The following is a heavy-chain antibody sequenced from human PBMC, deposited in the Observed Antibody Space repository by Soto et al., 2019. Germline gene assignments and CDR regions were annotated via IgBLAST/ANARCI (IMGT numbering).Heavy chain of an antibody. CDR2: ISNDGSDK. CDR1: GFTFSDYG. V-gene: IGHV3-30*18. Sequence: QVQLVESGGGVVQPGRSLRLSCAASGFTFSDYGMHWVRQAPGKGLEWVALISNDGSDKHYVDSVKGRFTISRDNTKNTLYLQMNSLRVEDTALYYCAKAQTQIHWLIVAYWGQGTLVTVSS. CDR3: AKAQTQIHWLIVAY. J-gene: IGHJ4*02. D-gene: IGHD3-22*01.